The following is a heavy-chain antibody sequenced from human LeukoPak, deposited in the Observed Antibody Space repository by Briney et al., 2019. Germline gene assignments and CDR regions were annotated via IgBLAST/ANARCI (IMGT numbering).Heavy chain of an antibody. V-gene: IGHV1-2*02. D-gene: IGHD2-2*01. CDR2: INPDVGET. J-gene: IGHJ4*02. CDR3: ARDGGEYCSSTSCDPGY. Sequence: ASVKVSCKASGYRFTGYYIHWLRQAHGQGVEWMGWINPDVGETHSAQKFLGRVNMTGDTSITTAYMELRDLRSDDTAVYYCARDGGEYCSSTSCDPGYWGQGTLVTVSS. CDR1: GYRFTGYY.